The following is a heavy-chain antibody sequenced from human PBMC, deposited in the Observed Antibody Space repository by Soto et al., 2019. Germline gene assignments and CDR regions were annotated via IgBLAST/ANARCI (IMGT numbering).Heavy chain of an antibody. CDR2: INHSGST. J-gene: IGHJ5*02. V-gene: IGHV4-34*01. CDR1: GASIRSYY. D-gene: IGHD2-2*01. Sequence: SETLSLTCSVSGASIRSYYWHWIRQPPGKGLEWIGEINHSGSTNYNPSLKSRVTISVDTSKNQFSLKLSSVTAADTAVYYCARADGCSSTSCSPKWFDPWGQGTLVTVSS. CDR3: ARADGCSSTSCSPKWFDP.